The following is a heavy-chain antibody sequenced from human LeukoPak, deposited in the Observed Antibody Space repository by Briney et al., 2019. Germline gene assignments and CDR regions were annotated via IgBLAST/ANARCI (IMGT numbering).Heavy chain of an antibody. CDR1: GGSFSGYY. V-gene: IGHV4-34*01. CDR2: INHSGST. D-gene: IGHD6-19*01. Sequence: SETLSLTCAVYGGSFSGYYWSWIRQPPGKGLEWIGEINHSGSTNYNPSLKCRVTISVDTSKNQFSLKLSSVTAADTAVYYCARDREAPDGYSSGWAFDYWGQGTLVTVSS. J-gene: IGHJ4*02. CDR3: ARDREAPDGYSSGWAFDY.